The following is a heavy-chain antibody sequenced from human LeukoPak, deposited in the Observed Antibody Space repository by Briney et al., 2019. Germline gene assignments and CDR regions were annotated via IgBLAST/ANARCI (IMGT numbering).Heavy chain of an antibody. CDR2: INPNSGGT. V-gene: IGHV1-2*02. Sequence: GASVKVSCKASGYTFTGYYMHWVRQAPGQGLEWMGWINPNSGGTDYAQKFQGRVTMTRDTSISTAYMELSRLRSDDTAVYYCARDMGDGSGIAAAGTGTYYFDYWGQGTLVTVSS. J-gene: IGHJ4*02. D-gene: IGHD6-13*01. CDR3: ARDMGDGSGIAAAGTGTYYFDY. CDR1: GYTFTGYY.